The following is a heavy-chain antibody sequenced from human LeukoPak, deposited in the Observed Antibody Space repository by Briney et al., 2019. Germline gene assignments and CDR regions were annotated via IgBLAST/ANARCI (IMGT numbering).Heavy chain of an antibody. J-gene: IGHJ4*02. D-gene: IGHD6-19*01. Sequence: GGSLRLSCAASGFTFSSYSMNWVRQAPGKGLEWVSSISSSSSYIYYADSVKGRFTISRDSAKNSLYLQMDSLRAEDTAIYYCARCSGWAFKNWGQGNLVTVSS. CDR3: ARCSGWAFKN. CDR2: ISSSSSYI. V-gene: IGHV3-21*01. CDR1: GFTFSSYS.